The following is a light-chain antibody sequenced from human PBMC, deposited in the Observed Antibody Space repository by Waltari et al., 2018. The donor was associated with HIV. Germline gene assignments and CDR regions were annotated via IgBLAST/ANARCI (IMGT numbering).Light chain of an antibody. J-gene: IGLJ2*01. Sequence: QSALTPPASVSGSPGQSITIPCAGTTSDIGIFDSVFWYQQHPGRAPPLIIFGVYSRPSGVSSRFSASKSGNTASLTISGLQAEDEANYYCCSYTAIHTLIFGGGTKLTVL. CDR2: GVY. V-gene: IGLV2-14*01. CDR3: CSYTAIHTLI. CDR1: TSDIGIFDS.